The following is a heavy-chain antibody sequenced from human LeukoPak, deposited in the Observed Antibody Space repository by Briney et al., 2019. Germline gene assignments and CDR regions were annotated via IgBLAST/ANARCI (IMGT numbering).Heavy chain of an antibody. CDR3: ARDSWIARNYYYYMDV. CDR2: ISAYNGNT. D-gene: IGHD2-2*03. CDR1: GYTFTSYG. J-gene: IGHJ6*03. V-gene: IGHV1-18*01. Sequence: GASVKVSCKASGYTFTSYGISWVRQGPGQGLEWMGWISAYNGNTNYAQKLQGRGTMTTDTSTSTAYMELRSLRSDDTAVYYCARDSWIARNYYYYMDVWGKGTTVTVSS.